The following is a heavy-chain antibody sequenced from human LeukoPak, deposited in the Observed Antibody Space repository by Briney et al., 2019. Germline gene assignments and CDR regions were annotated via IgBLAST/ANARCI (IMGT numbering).Heavy chain of an antibody. Sequence: GESLKISCKDSGYSLTGYWIGWVRQMPGKGLEWMGIIYPGDSDTRYSPSFQGQVTISADKSINTAYLQWSSLKASDTAIYYCARRGEAMDPFDYWGQGTLVTVSS. CDR1: GYSLTGYW. D-gene: IGHD5-18*01. CDR2: IYPGDSDT. V-gene: IGHV5-51*01. J-gene: IGHJ4*02. CDR3: ARRGEAMDPFDY.